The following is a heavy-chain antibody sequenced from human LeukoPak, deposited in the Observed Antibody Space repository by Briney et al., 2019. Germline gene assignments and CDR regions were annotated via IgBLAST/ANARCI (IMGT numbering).Heavy chain of an antibody. D-gene: IGHD3-3*01. CDR2: ISGSGGST. Sequence: PGGSLRLSCAASGFTFSSYGMSWVRQAPGKGLEWVSAISGSGGSTYYADSVKGRFTISRDNSKNTLYLQMNSLRAEGTAVYYCAKDRTGRHYYDVWSGYYTGLDYYYYMDVWGKGTTVTASS. CDR1: GFTFSSYG. CDR3: AKDRTGRHYYDVWSGYYTGLDYYYYMDV. J-gene: IGHJ6*03. V-gene: IGHV3-23*01.